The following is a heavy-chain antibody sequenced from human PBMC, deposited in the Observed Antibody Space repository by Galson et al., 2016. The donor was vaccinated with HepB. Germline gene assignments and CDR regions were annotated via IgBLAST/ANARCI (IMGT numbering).Heavy chain of an antibody. CDR2: IKKDGSEK. V-gene: IGHV3-7*03. CDR3: AKRPSTSWGPFEF. D-gene: IGHD7-27*01. CDR1: GFTFSNYW. Sequence: SLRLSCAASGFTFSNYWMSWVRQAPGKGLEWMANIKKDGSEKYYVDSVKGRFSISRDNAKNSLYLQMNSLRAEDTALYYCAKRPSTSWGPFEFWGQGSLVTVSS. J-gene: IGHJ4*02.